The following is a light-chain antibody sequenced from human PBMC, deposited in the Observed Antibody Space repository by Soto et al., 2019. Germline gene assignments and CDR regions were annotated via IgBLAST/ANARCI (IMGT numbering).Light chain of an antibody. J-gene: IGKJ1*01. CDR2: WAS. CDR3: QQSLTPPHT. Sequence: DIVMTQSPDSLAVSLGERATINCKPSRSVLYSPNNKNYLAWYQQKPGRPPKLLIYWASTRESGVPDRFSGSGSGTDFTLTISSLQAEDVAVYYCQQSLTPPHTFGQGTKVEIK. CDR1: RSVLYSPNNKNY. V-gene: IGKV4-1*01.